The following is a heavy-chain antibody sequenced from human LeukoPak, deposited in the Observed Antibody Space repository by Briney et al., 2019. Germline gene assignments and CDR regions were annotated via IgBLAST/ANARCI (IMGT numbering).Heavy chain of an antibody. V-gene: IGHV1-8*03. Sequence: ASVKVSCKASGYTFTSYDMNWVRRATGQGLEWMGWMNPNSGNTGYAQKFQGRVTITRNTSINTAYMELSSLRSEDTAVYYCATGKGGYYDFWSGDFGAEFDYWGQGTLVTVSS. D-gene: IGHD3-3*01. CDR2: MNPNSGNT. CDR1: GYTFTSYD. CDR3: ATGKGGYYDFWSGDFGAEFDY. J-gene: IGHJ4*02.